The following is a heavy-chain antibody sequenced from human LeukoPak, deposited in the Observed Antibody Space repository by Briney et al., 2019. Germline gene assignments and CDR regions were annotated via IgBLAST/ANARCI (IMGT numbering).Heavy chain of an antibody. CDR1: GGSISSYY. V-gene: IGHV4-4*07. CDR2: IYTSGST. J-gene: IGHJ4*02. D-gene: IGHD3-22*01. CDR3: ACSRLYYYDSSGYPDQTDY. Sequence: PSETLSLTCTVSGGSISSYYWSWIRQPAGKGLEWIGRIYTSGSTNYNPSLKSRVTISVDTSKNQFSLKLSSVTAAATAVYYCACSRLYYYDSSGYPDQTDYWGQGTLVTVSS.